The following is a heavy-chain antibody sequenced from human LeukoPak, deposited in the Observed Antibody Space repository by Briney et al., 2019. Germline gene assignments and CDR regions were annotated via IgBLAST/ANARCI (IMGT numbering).Heavy chain of an antibody. CDR3: ARGGTMIASAFDI. Sequence: GGSLRLSCAASGFTFSSYAMHWVRQAPGKGLEWVAVISYDGSNKYYADSVKGRFTISRDNSKNTLYLQMNSLRAEDTAVYYCARGGTMIASAFDIWGQGTMVTVSS. CDR1: GFTFSSYA. V-gene: IGHV3-30-3*01. J-gene: IGHJ3*02. D-gene: IGHD3-22*01. CDR2: ISYDGSNK.